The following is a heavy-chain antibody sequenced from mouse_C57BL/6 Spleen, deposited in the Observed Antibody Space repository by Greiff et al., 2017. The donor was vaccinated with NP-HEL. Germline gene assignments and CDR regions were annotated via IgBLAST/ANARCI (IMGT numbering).Heavy chain of an antibody. CDR2: ISSGSSTI. CDR3: ARPYDGYYGAMDY. J-gene: IGHJ4*01. V-gene: IGHV5-17*01. Sequence: EVKVVESGGGLVKPGGSLKLSCAASGFTFSDYGMHWVRQAPEKGLEWVAYISSGSSTIYYADTVKGRFTISRDNAKNTLFLQLTSLRSEDTAMYYCARPYDGYYGAMDYWGQGTSVTVSS. CDR1: GFTFSDYG. D-gene: IGHD2-3*01.